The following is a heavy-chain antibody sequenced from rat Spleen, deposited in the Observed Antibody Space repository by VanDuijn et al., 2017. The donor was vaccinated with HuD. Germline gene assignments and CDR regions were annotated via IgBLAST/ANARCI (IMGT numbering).Heavy chain of an antibody. CDR3: ARHRNYGGIPFDF. J-gene: IGHJ2*01. CDR1: GFTFSDFY. D-gene: IGHD1-11*01. CDR2: ISTGGGNT. Sequence: EVQLVESGGGLVQPGRSLKLSCAASGFTFSDFYMAWVRQAPTKGLEWVTSISTGGGNTYSRDSVKGRFTISRDNAKSTLYLQMDSLRSEDTATYYCARHRNYGGIPFDFWGQGVMVTVSS. V-gene: IGHV5-25*01.